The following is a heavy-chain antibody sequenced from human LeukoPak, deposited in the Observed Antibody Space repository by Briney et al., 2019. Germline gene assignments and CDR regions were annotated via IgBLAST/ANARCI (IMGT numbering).Heavy chain of an antibody. J-gene: IGHJ5*02. V-gene: IGHV3-30*02. CDR2: IRYDGSNK. CDR3: VKDPLIIFPFDP. D-gene: IGHD3-16*01. CDR1: GFTFSSYG. Sequence: GGSLRLSCAASGFTFSSYGMHWVRQAPGKGLEWVAFIRYDGSNKYYADSVKGRFTISRDNAKNTLSLQMNSLRAEDTATYYCVKDPLIIFPFDPWGQGTVVTVSP.